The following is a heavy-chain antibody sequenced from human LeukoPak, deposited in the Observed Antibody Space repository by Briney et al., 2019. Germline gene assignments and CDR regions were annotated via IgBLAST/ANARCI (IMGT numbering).Heavy chain of an antibody. D-gene: IGHD5-24*01. CDR2: IKRDGSER. CDR3: ASLQTDPTIVNVF. J-gene: IGHJ4*02. Sequence: PGGSLRLSCEVSGSTFRNYWMSWIRQVPGKGLEWLACIKRDGSERHYVDSVRGRFTVSTDSAKNSLFLQMNSLRAEDTAVYYCASLQTDPTIVNVFWGQGTLVTVSS. CDR1: GSTFRNYW. V-gene: IGHV3-7*01.